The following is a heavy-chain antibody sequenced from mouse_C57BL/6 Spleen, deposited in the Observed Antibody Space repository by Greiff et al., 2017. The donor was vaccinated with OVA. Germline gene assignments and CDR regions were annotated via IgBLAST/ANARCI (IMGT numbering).Heavy chain of an antibody. J-gene: IGHJ1*03. CDR3: TRVRYFDV. V-gene: IGHV1-15*01. CDR1: GYTFTDYE. CDR2: IDPETGGT. Sequence: QVQLKESGAELVRPGASVTLSCKASGYTFTDYEMHWVKQTPVHGLEWIGAIDPETGGTAYNQKFKGKAILTADKSSSTAYMELRSLTSEDSAVYYCTRVRYFDVWGTGTTVTVSS. D-gene: IGHD2-14*01.